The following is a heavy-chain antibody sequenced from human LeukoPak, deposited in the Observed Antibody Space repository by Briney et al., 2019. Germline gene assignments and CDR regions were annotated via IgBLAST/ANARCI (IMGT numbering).Heavy chain of an antibody. CDR3: TTPYDDYGDYRED. V-gene: IGHV3-15*01. CDR2: IKSKTDGGTT. Sequence: GGSLRLSCTASGFTFGDYAMSWVRQAPGKGLEWVGRIKSKTDGGTTDYAAPVKGRFTISRDDSKNTLYLQMNSLKTEDTAVYYCTTPYDDYGDYREDWGQGTLVTVSS. D-gene: IGHD4-17*01. J-gene: IGHJ4*02. CDR1: GFTFGDYA.